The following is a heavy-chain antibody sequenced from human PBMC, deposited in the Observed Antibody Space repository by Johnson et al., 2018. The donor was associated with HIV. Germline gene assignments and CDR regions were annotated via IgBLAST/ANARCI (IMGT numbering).Heavy chain of an antibody. CDR1: GFIFSSYE. J-gene: IGHJ3*02. Sequence: QVQLVESGGGVVQPGRSLRLSCTASGFIFSSYEMHWVRQAPGKGLEWVALISHDGSNKSYADSVKGRFSIFRDSSKNTLDLQMNSLRVEDTAVYFCAGGKYYNFGNAFFFDVFDIWGQGTVVTVSS. CDR2: ISHDGSNK. V-gene: IGHV3-30-3*01. CDR3: AGGKYYNFGNAFFFDVFDI. D-gene: IGHD3-3*01.